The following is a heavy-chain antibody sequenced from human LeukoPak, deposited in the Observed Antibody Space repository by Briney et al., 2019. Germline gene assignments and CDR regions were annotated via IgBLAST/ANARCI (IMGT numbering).Heavy chain of an antibody. Sequence: GGSLRLSCAASGFTFSSYAMSWVRQAPGKGLEWVSAISGSGGSTYYADSVKGRFTISRDNSKNTLYLQMNSLRAEDTAVYHCAKLLAVRYYYGMDVWGQGTTVTVSS. CDR2: ISGSGGST. D-gene: IGHD3-3*02. CDR3: AKLLAVRYYYGMDV. V-gene: IGHV3-23*01. CDR1: GFTFSSYA. J-gene: IGHJ6*02.